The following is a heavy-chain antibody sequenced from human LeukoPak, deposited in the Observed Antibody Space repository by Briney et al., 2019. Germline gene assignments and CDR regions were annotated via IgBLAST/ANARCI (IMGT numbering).Heavy chain of an antibody. D-gene: IGHD6-19*01. CDR2: ISSSGSTI. Sequence: PGGSLRLSCAASGFTFSSYEMNWVRQAPGKGLEWVSYISSSGSTIYYADSVKGRFTISRDNSKNALYLQMNSLRAEDTAVYYCAKDSGGPGIAVAGTFDYWGQGTLVTVSS. CDR1: GFTFSSYE. V-gene: IGHV3-48*03. CDR3: AKDSGGPGIAVAGTFDY. J-gene: IGHJ4*02.